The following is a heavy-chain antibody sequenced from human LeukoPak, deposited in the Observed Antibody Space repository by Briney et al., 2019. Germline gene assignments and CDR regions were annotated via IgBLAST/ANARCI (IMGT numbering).Heavy chain of an antibody. J-gene: IGHJ4*02. Sequence: SETLSLTCTVSGGSISSYYWSWIRQPAGKGLEWIGRIYTSGSTNYNPSLKSRVTISIDTSKNQFSLKLTSVTAADTAMYYCARSEEMAALFDYWGQGTLVTVSS. CDR2: IYTSGST. D-gene: IGHD5-24*01. CDR1: GGSISSYY. V-gene: IGHV4-4*07. CDR3: ARSEEMAALFDY.